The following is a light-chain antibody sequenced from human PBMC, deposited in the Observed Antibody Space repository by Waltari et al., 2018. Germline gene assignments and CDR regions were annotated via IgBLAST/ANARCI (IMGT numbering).Light chain of an antibody. CDR1: SSDVGGYNY. Sequence: QSALTQPASVSGSPGQSIPISCTGTSSDVGGYNYVSWYQQYPEKAPKLMIYDVSKRPSGVSNRFSGSKSGNTASLTISGLQAEDEADYYCCSYAGSSTHVLFGGGTKLTVL. CDR3: CSYAGSSTHVL. CDR2: DVS. V-gene: IGLV2-23*02. J-gene: IGLJ2*01.